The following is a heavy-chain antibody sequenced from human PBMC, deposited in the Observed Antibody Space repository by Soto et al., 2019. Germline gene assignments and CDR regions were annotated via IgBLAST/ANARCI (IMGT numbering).Heavy chain of an antibody. J-gene: IGHJ4*02. D-gene: IGHD6-13*01. V-gene: IGHV3-72*01. CDR1: GFTLSDHY. CDR3: VRPTYLSCSSAYSRCFDY. Sequence: EVQLVESGGGLVQPGGSLRLSCAGSGFTLSDHYIDWVRQAPGKGLERVGRSREKAQGYSTAYAASVKGRFTTSRDESNHSVYLPMTSPQTDNKAVYYCVRPTYLSCSSAYSRCFDYCGQRDPVPFSS. CDR2: SREKAQGYST.